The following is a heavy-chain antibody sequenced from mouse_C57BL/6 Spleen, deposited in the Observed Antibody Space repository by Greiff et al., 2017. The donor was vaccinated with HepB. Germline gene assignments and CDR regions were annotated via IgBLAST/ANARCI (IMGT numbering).Heavy chain of an antibody. CDR1: GYTFTSYW. CDR3: ARSVLYYGSSYLDY. CDR2: IDPSDSYT. D-gene: IGHD1-1*01. Sequence: QVQLQQPGAELVRPGTSVKLSCKASGYTFTSYWMHWVKQRPGQGLEWIGVIDPSDSYTNYNQKFKGKATLTVDTSSSTAYMQLSSLTSEDSAVYYCARSVLYYGSSYLDYWGQGTTLTVSS. V-gene: IGHV1-59*01. J-gene: IGHJ2*01.